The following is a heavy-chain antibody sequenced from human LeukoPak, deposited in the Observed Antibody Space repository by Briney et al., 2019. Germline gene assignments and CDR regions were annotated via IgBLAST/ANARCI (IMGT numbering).Heavy chain of an antibody. D-gene: IGHD4-11*01. CDR2: IKQDGSEK. CDR3: ARGGTTVTARDYFDY. V-gene: IGHV3-7*01. J-gene: IGHJ4*02. Sequence: PGGSLRLSCAASGFTFSTYWMSWVRQAPGKGLEWVANIKQDGSEKNYVDSVLGRFTISRDNAENSLYLQMNSLRAEDTAVYYCARGGTTVTARDYFDYWGQGTLVTVSS. CDR1: GFTFSTYW.